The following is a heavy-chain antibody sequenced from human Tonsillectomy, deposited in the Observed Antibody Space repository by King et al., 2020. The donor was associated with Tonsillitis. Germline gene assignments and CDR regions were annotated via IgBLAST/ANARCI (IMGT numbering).Heavy chain of an antibody. CDR1: GFTFSTYG. V-gene: IGHV3-30*18. Sequence: VQLVESGGGVVQPGRSLRLSCAASGFTFSTYGMYWVRQAPGKGLEWVAVISYDGSNKYYADSVKGRFTISRDNSKNTLYLQMNSLRAEDTGVYYCAKETPVDDGMDVWGQGTTVTASS. J-gene: IGHJ6*02. CDR3: AKETPVDDGMDV. D-gene: IGHD2-15*01. CDR2: ISYDGSNK.